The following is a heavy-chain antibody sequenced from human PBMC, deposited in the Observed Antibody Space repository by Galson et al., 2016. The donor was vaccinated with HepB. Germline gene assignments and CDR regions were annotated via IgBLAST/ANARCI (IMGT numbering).Heavy chain of an antibody. CDR2: ISSSSAYV. Sequence: SLRLSCAASGFSISTYTMNWVRQAPGKGLEWISYISSSSAYVVYADSVKGRFTISRENAKNSLYLQMNSLRAEDTAVYYCARDRSRFSSGYYTGARDAFAIWGQGTVVTVSS. J-gene: IGHJ3*02. CDR3: ARDRSRFSSGYYTGARDAFAI. V-gene: IGHV3-21*01. D-gene: IGHD3-3*01. CDR1: GFSISTYT.